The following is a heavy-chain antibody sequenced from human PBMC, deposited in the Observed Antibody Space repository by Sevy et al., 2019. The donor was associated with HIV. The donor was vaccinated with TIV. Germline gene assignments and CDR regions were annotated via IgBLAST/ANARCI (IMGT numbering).Heavy chain of an antibody. D-gene: IGHD3-22*01. CDR2: HSASGGST. CDR3: AKITDDSSGYYYGYFDY. J-gene: IGHJ4*02. V-gene: IGHV3-23*01. CDR1: GFTFTSYA. Sequence: GGSLRLSCAASGFTFTSYAMGWVRLAPGKGLEWVSDHSASGGSTDHADSVKGRFSISRDNSKNTLYLQMNSLRAEDTAIYYCAKITDDSSGYYYGYFDYWGQGTLVTVSS.